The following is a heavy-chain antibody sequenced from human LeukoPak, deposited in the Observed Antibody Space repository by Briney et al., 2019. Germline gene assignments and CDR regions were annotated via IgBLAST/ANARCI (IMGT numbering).Heavy chain of an antibody. V-gene: IGHV4-59*01. CDR3: ARVQESQIDYYFDY. CDR1: GFTFSSYS. D-gene: IGHD3-9*01. CDR2: IYYSGST. Sequence: GSLRLSCAASGFTFSSYSMNWVRQAPGKGLEWIGYIYYSGSTNYNPSLKSRVTISVDTSKNQFSLKLSSVTAADTAVYYCARVQESQIDYYFDYWGQGTLVTVSS. J-gene: IGHJ4*02.